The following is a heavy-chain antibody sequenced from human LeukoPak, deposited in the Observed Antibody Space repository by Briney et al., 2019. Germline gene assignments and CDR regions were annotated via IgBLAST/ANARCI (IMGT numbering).Heavy chain of an antibody. CDR3: ARDGEQQLLPGDYYYGMDV. J-gene: IGHJ6*02. CDR2: ISWNSGSI. CDR1: GFTFDDYA. Sequence: GRSLRLSCAASGFTFDDYAMHWVRQAPGKGLEWVSGISWNSGSIGYADSVKGRFTISRDNAKNSLYLQMNSLRAEDTAVYYCARDGEQQLLPGDYYYGMDVWGQGTTVTVSS. V-gene: IGHV3-9*01. D-gene: IGHD6-13*01.